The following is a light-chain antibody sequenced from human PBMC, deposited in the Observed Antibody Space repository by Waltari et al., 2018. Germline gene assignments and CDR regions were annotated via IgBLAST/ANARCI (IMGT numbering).Light chain of an antibody. CDR2: EDY. CDR1: SGSIASNY. Sequence: NFMLTQPHSVSESPGKTVTISCTRSSGSIASNYVQWFQQRPGSAPTTVIYEDYQRPSGVPDRFSGSIVSSSNSASLTISGLKTEDEADYYCQSYDGINWMFGGGTKLTVL. CDR3: QSYDGINWM. J-gene: IGLJ3*02. V-gene: IGLV6-57*03.